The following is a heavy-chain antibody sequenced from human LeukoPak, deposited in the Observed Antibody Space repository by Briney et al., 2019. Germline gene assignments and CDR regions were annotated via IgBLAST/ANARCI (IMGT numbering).Heavy chain of an antibody. CDR2: IKQDGSEK. D-gene: IGHD3-22*01. J-gene: IGHJ3*02. CDR3: AGDNRYYYDSSGTGDAFDI. CDR1: GFTFSSYW. V-gene: IGHV3-7*01. Sequence: PSGGSLRLSCAASGFTFSSYWMSWVRQAPGKGLEWVANIKQDGSEKYYVDSVKGRFTISRDNAKNSLYLQMNSLRAEDTAVYYCAGDNRYYYDSSGTGDAFDIWGQGTMVTVSS.